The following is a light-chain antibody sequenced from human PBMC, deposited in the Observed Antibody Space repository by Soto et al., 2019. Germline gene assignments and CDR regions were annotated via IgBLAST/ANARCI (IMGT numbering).Light chain of an antibody. V-gene: IGKV1-8*01. CDR2: AAS. Sequence: IQLTHSPSSLSASTGYRVTITFRSSQGISSYLAWYQQKPGKAPKLLIYAASTLQSGVPSRFSGSASGTEFTLTINSLQPEDFATYYCQQSYSTTWTFGQGTKVDIK. J-gene: IGKJ1*01. CDR3: QQSYSTTWT. CDR1: QGISSY.